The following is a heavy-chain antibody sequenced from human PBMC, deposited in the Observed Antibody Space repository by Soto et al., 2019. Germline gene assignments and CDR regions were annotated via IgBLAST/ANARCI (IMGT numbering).Heavy chain of an antibody. J-gene: IGHJ4*02. Sequence: GGSLRLSCVASGFTFSSYAMHWVRQAPGKGLEWVAVISYDGSNKYYADSVKGRFTISRDNSKNTLYLQMNSLRAEDTAVYYCARDLVMDIVATPLNYFEYWGQGTLVTVSS. CDR1: GFTFSSYA. CDR3: ARDLVMDIVATPLNYFEY. CDR2: ISYDGSNK. V-gene: IGHV3-30-3*01. D-gene: IGHD5-12*01.